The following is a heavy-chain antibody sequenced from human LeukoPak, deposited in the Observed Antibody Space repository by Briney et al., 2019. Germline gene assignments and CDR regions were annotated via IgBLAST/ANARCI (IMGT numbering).Heavy chain of an antibody. CDR3: ARMAAMVTLDY. CDR2: INHSGST. Sequence: SETLSLTCAVYGGSFSGYYWSWIRQPPGKGLEWIGEINHSGSTNYNPSLKSRVTISVDTSKNQCSLKMRSVTAADTAVHYCARMAAMVTLDYWGRGTLVTVSS. D-gene: IGHD5-18*01. V-gene: IGHV4-34*01. CDR1: GGSFSGYY. J-gene: IGHJ4*02.